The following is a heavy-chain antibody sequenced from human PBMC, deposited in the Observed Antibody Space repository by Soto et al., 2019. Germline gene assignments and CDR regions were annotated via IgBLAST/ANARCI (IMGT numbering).Heavy chain of an antibody. V-gene: IGHV4-31*03. D-gene: IGHD3-22*01. Sequence: PSETLSLTCTVSGGSISSGGYYWSWIRQHPGKGLGWIGYIYYSGSTYYNPSLKSRVTISVDTSKNQFSLKLSSVTAADTAVYYCARWAGSGYNVDYWGQGTLVTVSS. CDR2: IYYSGST. J-gene: IGHJ4*02. CDR3: ARWAGSGYNVDY. CDR1: GGSISSGGYY.